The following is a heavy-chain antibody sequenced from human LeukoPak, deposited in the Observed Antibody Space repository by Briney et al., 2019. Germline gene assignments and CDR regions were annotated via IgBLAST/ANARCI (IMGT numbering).Heavy chain of an antibody. Sequence: KPSETLSLTCTVSGGSISSYYWSWIRQPPGKGLEWIGYIYTSGSTNYNPSLKSRVTISVDTSKNQFSLKLSSVTAADTAVYYCARMVQQLPPYCYYYMDVWGKGTTVTVSS. V-gene: IGHV4-4*09. J-gene: IGHJ6*03. CDR3: ARMVQQLPPYCYYYMDV. D-gene: IGHD6-13*01. CDR2: IYTSGST. CDR1: GGSISSYY.